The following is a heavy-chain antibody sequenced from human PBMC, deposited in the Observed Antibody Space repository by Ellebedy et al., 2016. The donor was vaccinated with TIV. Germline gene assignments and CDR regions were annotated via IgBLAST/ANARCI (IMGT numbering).Heavy chain of an antibody. D-gene: IGHD2-15*01. CDR1: GFTVSSNY. CDR2: IYAGGST. Sequence: GGSLRLXCAASGFTVSSNYISWVRQAPGKWLEWVSVIYAGGSTYYADSVRGRFTISRDNSNNIVYLQINSLRAEDTAVYYCVTVHRDITWDYWGQGTLVTVSS. V-gene: IGHV3-53*01. J-gene: IGHJ4*02. CDR3: VTVHRDITWDY.